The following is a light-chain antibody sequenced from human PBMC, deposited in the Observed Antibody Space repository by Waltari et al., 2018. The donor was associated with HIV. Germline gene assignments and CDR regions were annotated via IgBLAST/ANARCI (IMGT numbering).Light chain of an antibody. CDR2: GAS. Sequence: TLTPHSPATLSGSPGHRVTLSCTATHNIGSYLAWYQQKTEQPPRLLVYGASVSATDIPARFSGSESGNDFNHIIDALPPGDCAIYFCHQYHDWPRCTFGQGTRV. V-gene: IGKV3D-15*03. CDR1: HNIGSY. CDR3: HQYHDWPRCT. J-gene: IGKJ2*02.